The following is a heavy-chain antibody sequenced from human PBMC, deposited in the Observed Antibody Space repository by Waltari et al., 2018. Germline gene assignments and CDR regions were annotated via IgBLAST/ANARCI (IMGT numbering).Heavy chain of an antibody. V-gene: IGHV4-61*02. CDR1: GGSISSGSYY. CDR3: ARTRGVLAPFGY. Sequence: QVQLQESGPGLVKPSQPLPLPGTAPGGSISSGSYYWSWIRQPAGKGREWIGRIYTSGSTNYNPSLKSRVTISVDTSKNQFSLKLSSVTAADTAVYYCARTRGVLAPFGYWGQGTLVTVSS. CDR2: IYTSGST. J-gene: IGHJ4*02. D-gene: IGHD3-10*01.